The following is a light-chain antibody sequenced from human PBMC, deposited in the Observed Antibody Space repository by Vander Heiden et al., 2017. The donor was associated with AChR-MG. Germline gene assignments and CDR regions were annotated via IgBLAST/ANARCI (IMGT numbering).Light chain of an antibody. CDR3: QSYDSSNDLVV. Sequence: NFILAQPPPVSESPGTTVRVSCPRSSGSIDSRYGQWYQQRPSSAATSVIYEDNQRPSGEPYRVSGCIDSSSSSASITMSGLKTEDEADYYWQSYDSSNDLVVFGGGTKLTVL. CDR1: SGSIDSRY. V-gene: IGLV6-57*04. CDR2: EDN. J-gene: IGLJ2*01.